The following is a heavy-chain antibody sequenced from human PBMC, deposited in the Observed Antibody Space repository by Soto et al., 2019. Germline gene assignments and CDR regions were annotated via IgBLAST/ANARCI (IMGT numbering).Heavy chain of an antibody. CDR1: GFTLSYHY. J-gene: IGHJ4*02. CDR3: VXATYFSDSSGYTRCLDY. CDR2: SRDKPQGYST. Sequence: GGSLRLSCAGSGFTLSYHYIDWVRQAPGKGLEWVGRSRDKPQGYSTAYAASVKGRFTTSRDESKNSAYLQMNSLKTEDTAVYYCVXATYFSDSSGYTRCLDYWGQGTLVTVSS. D-gene: IGHD3-22*01. V-gene: IGHV3-72*01.